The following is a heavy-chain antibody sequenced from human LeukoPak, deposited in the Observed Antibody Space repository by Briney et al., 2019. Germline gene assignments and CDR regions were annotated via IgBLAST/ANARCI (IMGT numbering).Heavy chain of an antibody. Sequence: SMKVSCKASGGTFSSYAISWVRQAPGQGLEWMGGIIPIFGTANYAQKFQGRVTITADESTSTAYMELSSLRSEDTAVYYCARRIGGPIRGSYDYWGQGTLVTVSS. V-gene: IGHV1-69*13. CDR2: IIPIFGTA. CDR1: GGTFSSYA. CDR3: ARRIGGPIRGSYDY. J-gene: IGHJ4*02. D-gene: IGHD1-26*01.